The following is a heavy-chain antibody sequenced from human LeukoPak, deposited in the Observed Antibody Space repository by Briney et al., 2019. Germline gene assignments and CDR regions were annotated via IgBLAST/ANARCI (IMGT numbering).Heavy chain of an antibody. V-gene: IGHV5-51*01. CDR1: GYSFTSYW. Sequence: GESLKISCKGSGYSFTSYWIGWVRQMPGKGLEWMGIIYPGDSDTRYSLSFQGQVTISADKSISTAYLQWSSLKASDTAMYYCARHSTRITIFGVVTYGMDVWGQGTTVTVSS. D-gene: IGHD3-3*01. CDR2: IYPGDSDT. CDR3: ARHSTRITIFGVVTYGMDV. J-gene: IGHJ6*02.